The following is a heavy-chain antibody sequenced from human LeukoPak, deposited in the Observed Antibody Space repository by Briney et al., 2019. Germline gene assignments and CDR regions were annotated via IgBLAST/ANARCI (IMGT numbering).Heavy chain of an antibody. CDR2: ISTDGSFT. V-gene: IGHV3-74*01. CDR3: ARVRAGYLNYVNWFDP. Sequence: GGSLRLSCAASGFTFSSYWMHWVRQGPEKGLVWVARISTDGSFTSYADSVKGRFTISRDNAKNSLYLQMNSLRAEDTAVYYCARVRAGYLNYVNWFDPWGQGTLVTVSS. J-gene: IGHJ5*02. CDR1: GFTFSSYW. D-gene: IGHD3-9*01.